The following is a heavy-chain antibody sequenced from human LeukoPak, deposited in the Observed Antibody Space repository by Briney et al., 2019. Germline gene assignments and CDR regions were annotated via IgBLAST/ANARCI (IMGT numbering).Heavy chain of an antibody. CDR1: GFTLSSYG. V-gene: IGHV3-23*01. CDR3: AKPHTPHCSGGTCYLFDY. Sequence: PGGSLRLSCAASGFTLSSYGMSWVRQAPGKGLEWVSTISGSGGATYYANSVKGRLTISRDNSNNTLYLQMNSLRAEDTAVYYCAKPHTPHCSGGTCYLFDYWGQGTLVTASS. CDR2: ISGSGGAT. D-gene: IGHD2-15*01. J-gene: IGHJ4*02.